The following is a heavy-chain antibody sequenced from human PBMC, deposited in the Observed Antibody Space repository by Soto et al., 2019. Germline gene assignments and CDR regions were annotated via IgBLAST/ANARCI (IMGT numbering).Heavy chain of an antibody. J-gene: IGHJ4*02. CDR3: ASHAWEIATYYFDY. CDR1: GGSISPYY. Sequence: QVQLQESGPGLVKPSETLSLTCTVSGGSISPYYWSWVRQSPGRGLEWIGYVYYSGSTDYHPSLKSRVTISVDTSKNHFPLKLTSVTAADTAVYYCASHAWEIATYYFDYWGQGTLVTVSS. V-gene: IGHV4-59*12. CDR2: VYYSGST. D-gene: IGHD1-26*01.